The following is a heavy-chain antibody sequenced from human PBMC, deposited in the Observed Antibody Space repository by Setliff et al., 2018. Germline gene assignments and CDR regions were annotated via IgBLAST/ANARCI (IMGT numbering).Heavy chain of an antibody. D-gene: IGHD2-15*01. CDR2: ISYSGST. Sequence: PSETLSLTCTVSGDSISSGYYYWSWIRQHPGKGLEWIGYISYSGSTYYNPSLKSRLTISLDTSQNQFSLNLSSVTAADTAVYYCARGYCSGGRCYGTAWANWGQGTLVTVSS. V-gene: IGHV4-31*03. CDR3: ARGYCSGGRCYGTAWAN. CDR1: GDSISSGYYY. J-gene: IGHJ4*02.